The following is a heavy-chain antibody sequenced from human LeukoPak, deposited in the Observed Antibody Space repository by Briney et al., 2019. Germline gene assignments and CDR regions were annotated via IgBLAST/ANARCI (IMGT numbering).Heavy chain of an antibody. D-gene: IGHD3-22*01. CDR1: GGSISSYY. CDR3: ARGRYYYDSSGHYRYVPADAFDI. CDR2: IYYSGST. V-gene: IGHV4-59*01. Sequence: SETLSLTYTVSGGSISSYYWSWIRQPPGKGLEWIGYIYYSGSTNYNPSLKSRVTISVDTSKNQFSLKLSSVTAADTAVYYCARGRYYYDSSGHYRYVPADAFDIWGQGTMVTVSS. J-gene: IGHJ3*02.